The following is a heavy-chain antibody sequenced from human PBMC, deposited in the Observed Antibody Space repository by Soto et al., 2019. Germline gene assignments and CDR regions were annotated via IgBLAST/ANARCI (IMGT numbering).Heavy chain of an antibody. Sequence: SETLSLTCSVSGGSTRTYYWSWIRQSPGKGLEWIGYTYSSGTTNYNPSLKSRVTMSVDTSKNQLSLKLSSVTAADTAVYYCARVVASSWYFDFWGPGTLVTVS. V-gene: IGHV4-59*01. J-gene: IGHJ2*01. CDR3: ARVVASSWYFDF. D-gene: IGHD5-12*01. CDR2: TYSSGTT. CDR1: GGSTRTYY.